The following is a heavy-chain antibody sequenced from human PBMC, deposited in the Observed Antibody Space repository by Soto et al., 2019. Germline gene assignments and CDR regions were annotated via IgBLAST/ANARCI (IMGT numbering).Heavy chain of an antibody. Sequence: GGSLRLSCAASGFTFSSYGMHWVRQAPGKGLEWVAVIWYDGSNKYYADSVKGRFTISRDNSKNTLYLQMNSLRAEDTAVYYCARSSWDWQWLVPSYFDYWGQGTLVTVSS. V-gene: IGHV3-33*01. CDR3: ARSSWDWQWLVPSYFDY. J-gene: IGHJ4*02. CDR2: IWYDGSNK. CDR1: GFTFSSYG. D-gene: IGHD6-19*01.